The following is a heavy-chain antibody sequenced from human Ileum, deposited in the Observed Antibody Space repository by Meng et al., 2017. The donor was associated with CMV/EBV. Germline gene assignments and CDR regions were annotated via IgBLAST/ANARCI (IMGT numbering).Heavy chain of an antibody. Sequence: GSFSGYYWSWISQPPGKGLEWIGEINHSGSTNYNPSLKSRVTISVDTSKNQFSLKLSSVTAADTAVYYCARRVGCSSTSCYTNWFDPWGQGTLVTVSS. CDR1: GSFSGYY. J-gene: IGHJ5*02. D-gene: IGHD2-2*02. CDR3: ARRVGCSSTSCYTNWFDP. CDR2: INHSGST. V-gene: IGHV4-34*01.